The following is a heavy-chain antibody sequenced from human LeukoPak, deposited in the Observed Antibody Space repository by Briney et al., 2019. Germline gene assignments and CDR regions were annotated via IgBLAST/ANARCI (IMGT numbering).Heavy chain of an antibody. CDR3: ARGTPLYYYDSSGYSSDAFDI. CDR1: GFTFSSYG. Sequence: GRSLRLSCAASGFTFSSYGMHWVRQAPGKGLEWVAVIWYDGSNKYYADSVKGRFTISRDNSKNTLYLQMNSLRAEDTAVYYCARGTPLYYYDSSGYSSDAFDIWGQGTMVTVSS. V-gene: IGHV3-33*01. CDR2: IWYDGSNK. J-gene: IGHJ3*02. D-gene: IGHD3-22*01.